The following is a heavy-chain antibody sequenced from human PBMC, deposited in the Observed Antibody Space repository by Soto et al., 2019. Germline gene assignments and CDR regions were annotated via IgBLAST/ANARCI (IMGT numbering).Heavy chain of an antibody. V-gene: IGHV1-69*02. CDR1: GGTFCSST. J-gene: IGHJ5*02. CDR3: ARAAGFLVVTGIPLDP. Sequence: VSCNASGGTFCSSTISWVRQAPGQGLEWMGRIIPILGIANYAQKFQGRVTITADKSTSTAYMELSSLRSEDTAVYYCARAAGFLVVTGIPLDPWGQGTLVTVSS. CDR2: IIPILGIA. D-gene: IGHD2-15*01.